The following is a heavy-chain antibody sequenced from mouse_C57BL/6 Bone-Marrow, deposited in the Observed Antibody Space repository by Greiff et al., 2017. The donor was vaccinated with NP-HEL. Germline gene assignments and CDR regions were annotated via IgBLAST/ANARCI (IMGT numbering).Heavy chain of an antibody. Sequence: DVKLVESGTVLARPGASVKMSCKTSGYTFTSYWMHWVKQRPGQGLEWIGAIYPGNSDTSYNQKFKGKAKLTAVTSASTAYMELSSLTNDDSAVYYCTRKGGNYDYYAMDYWGQGTSVTVSS. CDR2: IYPGNSDT. CDR1: GYTFTSYW. CDR3: TRKGGNYDYYAMDY. V-gene: IGHV1-5*01. J-gene: IGHJ4*01. D-gene: IGHD2-1*01.